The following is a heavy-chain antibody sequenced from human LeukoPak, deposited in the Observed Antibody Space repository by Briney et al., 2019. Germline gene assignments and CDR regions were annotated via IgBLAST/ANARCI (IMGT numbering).Heavy chain of an antibody. V-gene: IGHV1-69*04. CDR3: ASAAESGSYYDY. CDR1: GGTFSSYA. J-gene: IGHJ4*02. D-gene: IGHD1-26*01. Sequence: SVTVSCKASGGTFSSYAISWVRQAPGQGLEWMGRIIPILGIANYAQKFQGRVTITADKSTSTAYMELSSLRSEDTAVYYCASAAESGSYYDYWGQGTLVTVSS. CDR2: IIPILGIA.